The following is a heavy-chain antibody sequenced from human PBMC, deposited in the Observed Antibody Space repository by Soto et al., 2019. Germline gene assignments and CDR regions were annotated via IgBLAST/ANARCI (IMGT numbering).Heavy chain of an antibody. CDR1: GYDFTAYN. D-gene: IGHD6-13*01. CDR2: MNPINGAT. CDR3: GRGPSPRAPAGGTPYYYAMDV. J-gene: IGHJ6*02. Sequence: EEKAAQASLKVSCKASGYDFTAYNINWVRQASGQGLEWMGWMNPINGATGTARRFQGRVSLSRNTATGTAYLELTSLRSDDTAVYYCGRGPSPRAPAGGTPYYYAMDVWGQGTTVTVSS. V-gene: IGHV1-8*02.